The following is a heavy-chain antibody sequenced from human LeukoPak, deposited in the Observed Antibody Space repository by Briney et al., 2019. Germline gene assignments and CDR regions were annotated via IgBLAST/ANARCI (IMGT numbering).Heavy chain of an antibody. V-gene: IGHV3-30*03. CDR3: AMTTVTAWYFDY. CDR2: ISYDGSNK. J-gene: IGHJ4*02. D-gene: IGHD4-17*01. CDR1: GFTFSSYG. Sequence: GGSLRLSCAASGFTFSSYGMHWVRQAPGKGLEWVAVISYDGSNKYYADSVKGRFTISRDNSKNTLYLQMNSLRAEDTAVYYCAMTTVTAWYFDYWGQGTLVTVSS.